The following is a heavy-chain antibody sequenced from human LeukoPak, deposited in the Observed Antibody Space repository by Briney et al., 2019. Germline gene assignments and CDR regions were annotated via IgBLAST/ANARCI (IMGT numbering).Heavy chain of an antibody. Sequence: SETLSLTCTVSGGSISSSYWNWIRQPPGKGLEWIGDIYYSGSTTYNPSLKSRVTISIDTSKNQFSLRLSSVTAADTAVYYCARQLSGGLMTFDYWGQGTLVTVSS. CDR1: GGSISSSY. J-gene: IGHJ4*02. D-gene: IGHD2-21*02. CDR3: ARQLSGGLMTFDY. CDR2: IYYSGST. V-gene: IGHV4-59*08.